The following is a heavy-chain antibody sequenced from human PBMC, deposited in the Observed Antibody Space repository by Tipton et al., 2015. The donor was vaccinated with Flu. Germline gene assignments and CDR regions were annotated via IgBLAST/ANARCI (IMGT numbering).Heavy chain of an antibody. D-gene: IGHD6-13*01. V-gene: IGHV3-33*01. CDR3: ARGYSSSWYGGYFDY. CDR2: IWYDGSNK. J-gene: IGHJ4*02. Sequence: SLRLSCAASGFTFSSYGMHWVRQAPGKGLEWVAVIWYDGSNKYYADSVKGRFTISRDNSKNTLYLQMNSLRAEDTAVYYCARGYSSSWYGGYFDYWGQGTLVTVSS. CDR1: GFTFSSYG.